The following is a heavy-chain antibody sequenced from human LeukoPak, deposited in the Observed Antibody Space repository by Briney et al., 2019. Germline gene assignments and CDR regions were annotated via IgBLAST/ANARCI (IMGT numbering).Heavy chain of an antibody. J-gene: IGHJ4*02. CDR3: ASYEYSSSWYR. Sequence: PSETLSLTCTVSGYSISSGYYWSWIRQPAGKGLEWIGRIYTSGSTNYNPSLKSRVTMSVDTSKNQFSLKLSSVTAADTAVYYCASYEYSSSWYRWGQGTLVTVSS. CDR2: IYTSGST. CDR1: GYSISSGYY. D-gene: IGHD6-13*01. V-gene: IGHV4-4*07.